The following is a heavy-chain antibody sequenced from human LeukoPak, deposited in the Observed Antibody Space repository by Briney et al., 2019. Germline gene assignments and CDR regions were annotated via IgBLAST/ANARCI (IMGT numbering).Heavy chain of an antibody. V-gene: IGHV4-34*01. CDR2: INHSGST. D-gene: IGHD6-13*01. CDR1: GGSFSGYY. CDR3: ARGGGGGWAAAANWFDP. J-gene: IGHJ5*02. Sequence: SETLSLTCAVYGGSFSGYYWSWIRQPPGKGXXXXXXINHSGSTNYNPSLKSRVTISVDTSKNQFSLELSSVTAADTAVYYCARGGGGGWAAAANWFDPWGQGTLVTVSS.